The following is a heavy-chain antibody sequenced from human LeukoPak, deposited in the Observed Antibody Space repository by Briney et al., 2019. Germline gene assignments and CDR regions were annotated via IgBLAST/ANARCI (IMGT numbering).Heavy chain of an antibody. CDR2: MNPNSGNT. V-gene: IGHV1-8*02. CDR1: GGTFSSYA. D-gene: IGHD3-3*02. CDR3: AREDRGRLSSSISV. J-gene: IGHJ6*04. Sequence: ASVKLSCKASGGTFSSYAISWVRQATGQGLEWMGWMNPNSGNTGYAQKFQGRVTMTRNTSISTAYMELSSLRSEDTAVYYCAREDRGRLSSSISVWGKGTAVTVSS.